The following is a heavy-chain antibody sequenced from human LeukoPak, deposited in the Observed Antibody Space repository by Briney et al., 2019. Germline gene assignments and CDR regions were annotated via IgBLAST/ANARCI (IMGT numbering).Heavy chain of an antibody. D-gene: IGHD3-10*01. CDR1: GGSISSGSYY. CDR3: ARSRGITMVRGVIIRPKYFDY. J-gene: IGHJ4*02. Sequence: SETLSLTCTVSGGSISSGSYYWSWIRQPAGKGLEWIGRIYTSGSTNYNPSLKSRVTISVDTSKNQFSLKLSSVTAADTAVYYCARSRGITMVRGVIIRPKYFDYWGQGTLVTVSS. CDR2: IYTSGST. V-gene: IGHV4-61*02.